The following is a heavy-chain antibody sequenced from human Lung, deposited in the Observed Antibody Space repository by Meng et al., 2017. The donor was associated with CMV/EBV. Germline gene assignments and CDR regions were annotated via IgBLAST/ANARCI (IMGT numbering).Heavy chain of an antibody. J-gene: IGHJ4*02. D-gene: IGHD2-2*01. CDR1: YS. CDR2: ISSSSSYI. CDR3: ARDLRRYCSSTSCSPAAGYFDY. V-gene: IGHV3-21*01. Sequence: YSMNWFRQAPGKGLEWVSSISSSSSYIYYADSVKGRFTISRDNAKNSLYLQMNSLRAEDTAVYCCARDLRRYCSSTSCSPAAGYFDYWGQGTLVTVSS.